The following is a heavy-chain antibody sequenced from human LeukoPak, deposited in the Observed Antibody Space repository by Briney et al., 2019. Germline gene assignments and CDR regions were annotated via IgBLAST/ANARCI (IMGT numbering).Heavy chain of an antibody. V-gene: IGHV3-15*01. Sequence: GGSLRLSCAASGFTFCNAWMSWVRQAPGEGLEWVVRIKSKTDGGTTDYAAPVKGGFTISKDDSKNTLYLQMNSLKTEDTAVYYCTTAASIYYGMDVWGQGTTVTVSS. J-gene: IGHJ6*02. CDR2: IKSKTDGGTT. CDR1: GFTFCNAW. D-gene: IGHD3-3*02. CDR3: TTAASIYYGMDV.